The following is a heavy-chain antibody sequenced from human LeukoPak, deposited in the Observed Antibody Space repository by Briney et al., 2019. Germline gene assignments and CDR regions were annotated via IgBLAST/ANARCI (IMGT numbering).Heavy chain of an antibody. D-gene: IGHD3-22*01. J-gene: IGHJ5*02. CDR3: ARDDSSGYYHPYNWFDP. V-gene: IGHV1-2*02. Sequence: ASVKVSCKASGYTFTGYYMHWVRQAPGQGLEWMGWINPNSGGTNYAQKFQGRVTMTRDTSISTAYMELSRLISDDTAVYYCARDDSSGYYHPYNWFDPWGQGTLVTVSS. CDR1: GYTFTGYY. CDR2: INPNSGGT.